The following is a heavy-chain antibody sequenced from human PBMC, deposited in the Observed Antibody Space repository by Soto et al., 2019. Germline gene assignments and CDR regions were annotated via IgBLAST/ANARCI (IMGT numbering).Heavy chain of an antibody. CDR2: IYHSGST. CDR1: GGSISSSNW. V-gene: IGHV4-4*02. J-gene: IGHJ5*02. Sequence: SETLSLTCAVSGGSISSSNWWSWVRQPPGKGLEWIGEIYHSGSTNYNPSLKSRVTISVDKSKNQFSLKLSSVTAADTAVYYCARSTEVCSGGSCYAIRYNWFDPWGQGTLVTVSS. D-gene: IGHD2-15*01. CDR3: ARSTEVCSGGSCYAIRYNWFDP.